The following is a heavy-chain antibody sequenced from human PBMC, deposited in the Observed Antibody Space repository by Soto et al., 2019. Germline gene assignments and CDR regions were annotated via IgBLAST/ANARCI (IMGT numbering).Heavy chain of an antibody. V-gene: IGHV3-33*01. D-gene: IGHD5-18*01. CDR2: IWYDGSNK. CDR1: GFTFSSYG. J-gene: IGHJ4*02. Sequence: GGSLRLSCAASGFTFSSYGMHWVRQAPGKGLEWVAVIWYDGSNKYYADSVKGRFTISRDNSKNTLYLQMNSLRAEDTAVYYCARDRLEVQLWSSFDYWGQGTLVTVSS. CDR3: ARDRLEVQLWSSFDY.